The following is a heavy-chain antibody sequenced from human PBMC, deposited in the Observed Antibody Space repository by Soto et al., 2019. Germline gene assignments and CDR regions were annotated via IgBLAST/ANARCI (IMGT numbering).Heavy chain of an antibody. CDR1: GGSISSYS. D-gene: IGHD1-20*01. CDR2: IYYSGST. J-gene: IGHJ3*01. Sequence: PSETLSLTCTVSGGSISSYSWSWIRQPPGKGLEWIGYIYYSGSTNYNPSLKSRVTISVDTSKNQFSLKLSSVTAADTAVYYCARRYGSAFDFWGQGTMVTVSS. V-gene: IGHV4-59*08. CDR3: ARRYGSAFDF.